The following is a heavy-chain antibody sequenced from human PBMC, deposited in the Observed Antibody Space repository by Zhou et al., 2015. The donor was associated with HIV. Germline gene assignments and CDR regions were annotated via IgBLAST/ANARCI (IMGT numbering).Heavy chain of an antibody. CDR1: GFTFSTYA. CDR3: AKGIDY. Sequence: EVQLLESGGGLVQPGGSLRLSCAASGFTFSTYAMNWVRQTPARGLEWVSAISGRGASGGTTYYADSVKGRFTVSRDDSENMLYLQMNSLRAEDTAVYYCAKGIDYWGQGTLVTVSS. CDR2: ISGRGASGGTT. V-gene: IGHV3-23*01. J-gene: IGHJ4*02.